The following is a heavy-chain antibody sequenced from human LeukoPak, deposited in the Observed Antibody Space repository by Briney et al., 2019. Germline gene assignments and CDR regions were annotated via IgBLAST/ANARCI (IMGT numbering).Heavy chain of an antibody. Sequence: SGGSLRLSCAPSGFTFSIAWMIWVRQAPGKGLEWVGNIKQDGSEKRYADSVRGRFTISRDNAQTSLYLQMNSLRAEDTAVYYCARVSDPWLQLTWGQGTLVTVSS. J-gene: IGHJ5*02. CDR3: ARVSDPWLQLT. D-gene: IGHD5-24*01. CDR1: GFTFSIAW. V-gene: IGHV3-7*05. CDR2: IKQDGSEK.